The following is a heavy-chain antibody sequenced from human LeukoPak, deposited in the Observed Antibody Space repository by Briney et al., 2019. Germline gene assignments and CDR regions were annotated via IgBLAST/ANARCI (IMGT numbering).Heavy chain of an antibody. CDR3: ARAAYYDSSGYLDY. J-gene: IGHJ4*02. V-gene: IGHV4-59*12. D-gene: IGHD3-22*01. Sequence: SETLSLTCTASGGSISPYYWSWIRQPPGKGLEWIGYIYYSGSTNYNPSLKSRVTISVDTSKNQFSLKRSSVTAADTAVYYCARAAYYDSSGYLDYWGQGTLVTVSS. CDR2: IYYSGST. CDR1: GGSISPYY.